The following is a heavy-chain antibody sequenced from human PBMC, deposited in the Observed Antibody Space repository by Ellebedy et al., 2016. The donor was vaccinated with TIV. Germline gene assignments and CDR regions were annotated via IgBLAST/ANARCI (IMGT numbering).Heavy chain of an antibody. CDR3: ARLHAVGAYYLET. CDR2: MSVTGQTI. D-gene: IGHD3-10*01. V-gene: IGHV3-11*01. J-gene: IGHJ5*02. CDR1: GFTFTDFF. Sequence: GESLKISCAASGFTFTDFFMTWVRQAPGKGLEWLSYMSVTGQTIFYADAVKGRFTISRDNANNLLFLEMNSLRVEDTAVYYCARLHAVGAYYLETWGQGALFTVS.